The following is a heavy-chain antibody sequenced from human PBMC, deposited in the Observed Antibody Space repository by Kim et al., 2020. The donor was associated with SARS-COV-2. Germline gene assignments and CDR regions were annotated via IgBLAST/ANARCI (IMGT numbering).Heavy chain of an antibody. CDR1: GGSFSGYY. Sequence: SETLSLTCAVYGGSFSGYYWSWIRQPPGKGLEWIGEINHSGSTNYNPSLKSRVTISVDTSKNQFSLKLSSVTAADTAVYYCARSAYYDFWSGYPYYYYYGMDVWGQGTTVTVSS. CDR2: INHSGST. D-gene: IGHD3-3*01. V-gene: IGHV4-34*01. CDR3: ARSAYYDFWSGYPYYYYYGMDV. J-gene: IGHJ6*02.